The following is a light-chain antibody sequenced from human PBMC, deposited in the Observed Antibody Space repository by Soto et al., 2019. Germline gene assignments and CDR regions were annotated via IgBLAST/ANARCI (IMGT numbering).Light chain of an antibody. CDR1: QSVSSN. Sequence: EIVMTQSPATLSVSPGERATLSCRASQSVSSNLAWYQQKPGQAPRLLIYGASSRATGIPARFSGSGSGTDFTLTISSLQSEDFATYYCQQRETFGPGTKVDIK. J-gene: IGKJ3*01. CDR3: QQRET. CDR2: GAS. V-gene: IGKV3-15*01.